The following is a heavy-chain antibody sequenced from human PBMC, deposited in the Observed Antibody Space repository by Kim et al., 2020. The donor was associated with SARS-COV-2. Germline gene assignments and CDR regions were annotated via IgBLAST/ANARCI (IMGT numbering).Heavy chain of an antibody. CDR3: ARDRRHDYYDSSGYCSGAFDI. D-gene: IGHD3-22*01. Sequence: SETLSLTCTVSGGSISSTNYYWTWIRQPPGRGLEWIASLYYSGRTTYYNPSLRSRVTISIDTSKNQFSLTLSSVTAADTAVFFCARDRRHDYYDSSGYCSGAFDIWGQGTVVTVSS. CDR1: GGSISSTNYY. CDR2: LYYSGRTT. J-gene: IGHJ3*02. V-gene: IGHV4-39*07.